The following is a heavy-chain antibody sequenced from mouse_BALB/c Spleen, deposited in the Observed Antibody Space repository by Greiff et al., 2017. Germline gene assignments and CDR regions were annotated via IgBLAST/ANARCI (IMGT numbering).Heavy chain of an antibody. D-gene: IGHD3-1*01. Sequence: EVQGVESGAELVKPGASVKLSCTASGFNIKDTYMHWVKQRPEQGLEWIGRIDPANGNTKYDPKFQGKATITADTSSNTAYLQLSSLTSEDTAVYYCARSGSYYAMDYWGQGTSVTVSS. CDR1: GFNIKDTY. J-gene: IGHJ4*01. CDR3: ARSGSYYAMDY. CDR2: IDPANGNT. V-gene: IGHV14-3*02.